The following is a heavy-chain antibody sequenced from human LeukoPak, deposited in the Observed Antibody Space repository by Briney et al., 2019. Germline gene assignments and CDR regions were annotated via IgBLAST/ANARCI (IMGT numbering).Heavy chain of an antibody. D-gene: IGHD6-19*01. CDR3: ARGDSSGWYLDY. J-gene: IGHJ4*02. CDR2: INPNSGGT. V-gene: IGHV1-2*02. CDR1: GYTFTGYY. Sequence: ASVKVSCKASGYTFTGYYMHWVRQAPGQGLEWMGWINPNSGGTNYAQKFQGRVTMTRDTSISTAYMELTRLRSGDTAVYYCARGDSSGWYLDYWGQGTLVTVSS.